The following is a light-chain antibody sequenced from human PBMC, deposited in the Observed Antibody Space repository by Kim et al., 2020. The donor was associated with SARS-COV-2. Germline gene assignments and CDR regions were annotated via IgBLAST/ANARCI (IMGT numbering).Light chain of an antibody. CDR2: RNS. V-gene: IGLV10-54*01. J-gene: IGLJ3*02. Sequence: QTATLTCTGNSNNVGYQGAAWLQQHQGHPPKLLSYRNSIRPSGISERFSASRSGNTASLAITGLQPEDEADYYCLAWDRSVSAWVFGGGTQLTVL. CDR3: LAWDRSVSAWV. CDR1: SNNVGYQG.